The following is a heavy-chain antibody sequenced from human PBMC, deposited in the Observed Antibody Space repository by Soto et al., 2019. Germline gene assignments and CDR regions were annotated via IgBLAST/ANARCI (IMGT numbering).Heavy chain of an antibody. V-gene: IGHV4-39*01. D-gene: IGHD6-13*01. CDR1: GGSISSSSYY. CDR3: ASRGRGSWTRVDY. Sequence: SETLSLTCTVSGGSISSSSYYWGWIRQPPGKGLEWIGSIYYSGSTYYNPSLKSRVTISVDTSKNQFSLKLSSVTAADTAVYYCASRGRGSWTRVDYWGQGTLVTVSS. J-gene: IGHJ4*02. CDR2: IYYSGST.